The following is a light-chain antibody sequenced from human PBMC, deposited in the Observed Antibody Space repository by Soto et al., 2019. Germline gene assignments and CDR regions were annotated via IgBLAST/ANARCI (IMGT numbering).Light chain of an antibody. V-gene: IGLV1-51*01. CDR2: DNN. J-gene: IGLJ2*01. Sequence: QSVVTQPPSASGTPGQGVTISCSGSSSNIGVNTVNWYQQLPGTAPKLLIYDNNKRPSGIPDRFSGSESGTSATLGITGLQTGDEADYYCGTWDSSLSAVVFGGGTKLTVL. CDR1: SSNIGVNT. CDR3: GTWDSSLSAVV.